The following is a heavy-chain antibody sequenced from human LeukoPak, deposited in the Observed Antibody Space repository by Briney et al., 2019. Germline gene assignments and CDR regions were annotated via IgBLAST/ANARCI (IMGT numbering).Heavy chain of an antibody. Sequence: SETLSLTCAVYGGSFSGYYWSWIRQPPGKGLEWIGEINHSGSTNYNPSLKSRVTISVDTSKNQFSLKVSFVSAADTAVYYCARTTFWSGRSPDYHHCYMDVWGKGTTVTVSS. CDR1: GGSFSGYY. CDR3: ARTTFWSGRSPDYHHCYMDV. D-gene: IGHD3-3*01. V-gene: IGHV4-34*01. J-gene: IGHJ6*03. CDR2: INHSGST.